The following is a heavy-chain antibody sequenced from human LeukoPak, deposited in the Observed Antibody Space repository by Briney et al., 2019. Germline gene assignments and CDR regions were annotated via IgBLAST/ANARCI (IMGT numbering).Heavy chain of an antibody. CDR1: GFTISANF. V-gene: IGHV3-66*01. D-gene: IGHD6-13*01. CDR3: ARDLSGYSFGFGGDL. CDR2: MYSVGST. J-gene: IGHJ4*02. Sequence: PGGSLRLSCAASGFTISANFMSWVRQAPGKGLEWVSVMYSVGSTFYADSVKGRFTISRDGYKNTLYLQMDSLRVDDTAVYYCARDLSGYSFGFGGDLWGQGTLVTVSS.